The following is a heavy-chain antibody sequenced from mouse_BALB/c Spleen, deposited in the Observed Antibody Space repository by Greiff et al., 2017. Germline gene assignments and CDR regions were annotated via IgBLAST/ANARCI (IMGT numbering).Heavy chain of an antibody. D-gene: IGHD1-1*01. CDR3: ARHTVVAKGAMDY. Sequence: EVKLMESGGDLVKPGGSLKLSCAASGFTFSSYGMSWVRQTPDKRLEWVATISSGGSYTYYPDSVKGRFTISRDNAKNTLYLQMSSLKSEDTAMYYCARHTVVAKGAMDYWGQGTSVTVSS. J-gene: IGHJ4*01. CDR1: GFTFSSYG. V-gene: IGHV5-6*01. CDR2: ISSGGSYT.